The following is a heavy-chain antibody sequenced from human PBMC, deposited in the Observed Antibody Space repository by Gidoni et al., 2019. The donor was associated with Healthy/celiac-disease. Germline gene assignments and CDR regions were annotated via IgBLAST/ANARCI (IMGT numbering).Heavy chain of an antibody. D-gene: IGHD3-16*02. CDR2: IWYDGSNK. CDR1: GFTFSSYG. V-gene: IGHV3-33*01. CDR3: AREDYDYVWGSYRYPGGD. Sequence: QVQLVESGGGVVQPGRSLRLSCAVSGFTFSSYGMHWVRQAPGKGLELVAVIWYDGSNKYYADSVKGRFTISRDNSKNTLYLQMNSLRAEDTAVYYCAREDYDYVWGSYRYPGGDWGLGTLVTVSS. J-gene: IGHJ4*02.